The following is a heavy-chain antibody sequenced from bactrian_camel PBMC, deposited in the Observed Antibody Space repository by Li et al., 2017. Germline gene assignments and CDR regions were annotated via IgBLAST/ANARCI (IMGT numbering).Heavy chain of an antibody. V-gene: IGHV3S53*01. J-gene: IGHJ4*01. CDR1: AYTPANVR. Sequence: HVQLVESGGGSVQAGGSLRLSCAFDAYTPANVRMAWFRQAPGKEREGVASLASDGSSIYANSLKGRSTISRDNAKNTVYLQMNSLKSEDTALYYCATDTGRPQMGWQLIPREYNYWGQGTQVTVS. CDR2: LASDGSS. CDR3: ATDTGRPQMGWQLIPREYNY. D-gene: IGHD5*01.